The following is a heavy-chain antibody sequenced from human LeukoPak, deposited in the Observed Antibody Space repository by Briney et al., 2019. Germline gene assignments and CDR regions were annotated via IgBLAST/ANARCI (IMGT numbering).Heavy chain of an antibody. D-gene: IGHD3-9*01. Sequence: PGGSLRLSCAASGFTFPNFAMTWVRQAPGKGLEWVSAISGSGGSASYADSVKGRFTISRDNSKNTLYLQMNSLRAEDTAVYFCAKGTLYDILTGDCFDPWGQGPLVTVSS. CDR1: GFTFPNFA. V-gene: IGHV3-23*01. J-gene: IGHJ5*02. CDR3: AKGTLYDILTGDCFDP. CDR2: ISGSGGSA.